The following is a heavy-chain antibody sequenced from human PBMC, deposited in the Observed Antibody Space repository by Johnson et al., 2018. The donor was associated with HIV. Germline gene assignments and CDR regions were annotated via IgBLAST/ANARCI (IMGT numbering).Heavy chain of an antibody. V-gene: IGHV3-9*01. Sequence: VQVVESGGGLVQPGRSLRLSCAASGFTFDDYAMHWVRQAPGKGLEWVSGISWNSGSIGYADSVKGRFTISRDNAKNSLYLQMNSLRAEDTALYYCAKPEGKPGYGGILDAFDIWGQGTMVTVSS. CDR2: ISWNSGSI. CDR1: GFTFDDYA. CDR3: AKPEGKPGYGGILDAFDI. J-gene: IGHJ3*02. D-gene: IGHD4-23*01.